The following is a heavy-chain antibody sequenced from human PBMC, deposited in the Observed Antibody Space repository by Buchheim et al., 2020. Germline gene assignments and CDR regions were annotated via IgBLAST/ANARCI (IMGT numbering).Heavy chain of an antibody. J-gene: IGHJ6*02. CDR2: ISYDGSNK. D-gene: IGHD1-7*01. V-gene: IGHV3-30*04. CDR1: GFTFSSYA. Sequence: QVQLVESGGGVVQPGGSLRLSCAASGFTFSSYAMHWVRQAPGKGLEWVAVISYDGSNKYYADSVKGRFTISRDNSKNTLYLQMNSLRAEDTAVYYCARDRAGTTPSYYYYGMDVWGQGTT. CDR3: ARDRAGTTPSYYYYGMDV.